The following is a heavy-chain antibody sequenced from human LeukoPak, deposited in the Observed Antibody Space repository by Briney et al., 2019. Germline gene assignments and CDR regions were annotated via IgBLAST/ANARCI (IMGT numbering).Heavy chain of an antibody. CDR2: ISGSGGST. J-gene: IGHJ6*03. CDR1: GFTFSNYA. V-gene: IGHV3-23*01. D-gene: IGHD3-3*01. CDR3: AKDPRITKNYYYYYYMDV. Sequence: GGSLRLSCAASGFTFSNYAMSWVRQAPGKRLEWVSAISGSGGSTNYVDSVKGRFTISRDNSKNTLYLQMNSLRVEDTALYYCAKDPRITKNYYYYYYMDVWGKGTTVTVSS.